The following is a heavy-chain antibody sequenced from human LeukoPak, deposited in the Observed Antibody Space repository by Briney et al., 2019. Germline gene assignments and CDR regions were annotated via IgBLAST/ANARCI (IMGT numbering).Heavy chain of an antibody. CDR2: IKSKTDGGTT. Sequence: GGSLRLSCAASGLTFNDAWMTWVRQAPGKGLEWVGRIKSKTDGGTTDYAAPVKARFTISRDDSKNTLFLQMNSLKTEDTAVYFCTTHGGXYPTYWGQGTLVTVSS. CDR3: TTHGGXYPTY. CDR1: GLTFNDAW. J-gene: IGHJ4*02. V-gene: IGHV3-15*01. D-gene: IGHD3-10*01.